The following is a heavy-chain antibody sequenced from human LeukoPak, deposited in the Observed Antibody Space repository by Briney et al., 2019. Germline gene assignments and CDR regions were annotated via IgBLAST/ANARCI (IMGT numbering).Heavy chain of an antibody. V-gene: IGHV4-38-2*02. CDR2: FYHSGST. Sequence: PSETLSLTCTVSGYSISSGHYWGWIRQPPGKGLEWVGSFYHSGSTSYNPSLKSRLTISVDTSKNQLSLKLRSVTAADTAVYYCATIAAAATWGQGTLVTVSS. J-gene: IGHJ4*02. CDR3: ATIAAAAT. CDR1: GYSISSGHY. D-gene: IGHD6-25*01.